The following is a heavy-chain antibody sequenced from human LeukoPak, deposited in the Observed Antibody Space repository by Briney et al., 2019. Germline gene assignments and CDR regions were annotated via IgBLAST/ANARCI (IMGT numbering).Heavy chain of an antibody. V-gene: IGHV3-48*01. J-gene: IGHJ6*03. Sequence: PGGSLRLSCAASGFTFSSYSMNWVRQAPGKGLEWVSYISSSSSTIYYADSVKGRFTISRDNAKNSLYLQMNSLRAEDTAVYYCARAGGSYPGLDYYYYYYMDVWGKGTTVTVSS. D-gene: IGHD1-26*01. CDR3: ARAGGSYPGLDYYYYYYMDV. CDR2: ISSSSSTI. CDR1: GFTFSSYS.